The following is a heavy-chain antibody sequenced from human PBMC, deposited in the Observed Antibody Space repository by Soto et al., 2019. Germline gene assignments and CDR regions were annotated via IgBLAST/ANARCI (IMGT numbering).Heavy chain of an antibody. D-gene: IGHD3-3*01. J-gene: IGHJ6*02. CDR3: AGLGPIFGVVTLMDV. CDR2: IYPGDSDT. V-gene: IGHV5-51*01. Sequence: PGESLKISCKGSGYSFTSYWIGWVRQMPGKGLEWMGIIYPGDSDTRYSPSFQGQVTISADKSISTAYLQWSSLKASDTAMYYCAGLGPIFGVVTLMDVWGQGTTVTVSS. CDR1: GYSFTSYW.